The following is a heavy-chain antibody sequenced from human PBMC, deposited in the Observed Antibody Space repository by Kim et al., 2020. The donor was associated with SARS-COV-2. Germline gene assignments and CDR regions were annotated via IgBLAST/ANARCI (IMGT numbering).Heavy chain of an antibody. J-gene: IGHJ4*02. CDR3: ARGRFGENPDY. CDR2: IYSGGST. D-gene: IGHD3-10*01. V-gene: IGHV3-53*01. Sequence: GGSLRLSCAASGFTVSSNYMSWVRQAPGKGLEWVSVIYSGGSTYYADSVKGRFTISRDNSKNTLYLQMNSLRAEDTAVYYCARGRFGENPDYWGQGTLVTVSS. CDR1: GFTVSSNY.